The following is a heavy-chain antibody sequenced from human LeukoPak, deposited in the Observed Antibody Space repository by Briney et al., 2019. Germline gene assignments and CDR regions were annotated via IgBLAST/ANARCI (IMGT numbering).Heavy chain of an antibody. J-gene: IGHJ4*02. CDR1: GGSISSGDYY. V-gene: IGHV4-30-4*01. D-gene: IGHD3-10*01. CDR2: IYYSGST. CDR3: ARVSSMVRGVTDY. Sequence: SQTLSLTCTVSGGSISSGDYYWSWIRQPPGKGLEWIGYIYYSGSTYYNPSLKSRVTISVDTSKNQFSLKLSSVTAADTAVYYCARVSSMVRGVTDYWGQGTLVTVSS.